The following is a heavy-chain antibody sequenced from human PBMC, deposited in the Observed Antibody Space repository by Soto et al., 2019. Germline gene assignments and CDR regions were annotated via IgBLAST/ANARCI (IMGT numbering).Heavy chain of an antibody. CDR2: ISYDGSNK. V-gene: IGHV3-30-3*01. J-gene: IGHJ6*02. CDR3: ARDLGRHYYYYGMDV. D-gene: IGHD3-16*01. Sequence: GGSLRLSCAASGFTFSSYAMHWVRQAPGKGLEWVAVISYDGSNKYYADSAKGRFTISRDNSKNTLYLQMNSLRAEDTAVYYCARDLGRHYYYYGMDVWGQGTTVTVSS. CDR1: GFTFSSYA.